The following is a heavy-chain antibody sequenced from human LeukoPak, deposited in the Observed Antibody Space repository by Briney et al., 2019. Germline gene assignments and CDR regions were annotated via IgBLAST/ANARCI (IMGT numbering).Heavy chain of an antibody. CDR3: ATLGYCSGGSCPSYYYYGMDV. CDR1: GGTFSSYA. J-gene: IGHJ6*02. CDR2: IIPIFGTA. V-gene: IGHV1-69*13. Sequence: SVKVSCKASGGTFSSYAISWVRQAPGQGLERMGGIIPIFGTANYAQKFQGRVTITADESTSTAYMELSSLRSEDTAVYYCATLGYCSGGSCPSYYYYGMDVWGQGTTVTVSS. D-gene: IGHD2-15*01.